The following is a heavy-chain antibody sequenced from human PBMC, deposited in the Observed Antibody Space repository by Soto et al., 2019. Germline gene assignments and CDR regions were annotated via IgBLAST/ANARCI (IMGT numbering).Heavy chain of an antibody. Sequence: SETLSLTCTVSGGSISSYYWSWIRQPPGKGLEWIGYIYYSGSTNYNPSLKSRVTISVDTSKNQFSLKLSSVTAADTAVYYCARVQSTSIAARSFDYWGQGTLVTVSS. CDR2: IYYSGST. D-gene: IGHD6-6*01. V-gene: IGHV4-59*01. J-gene: IGHJ4*02. CDR1: GGSISSYY. CDR3: ARVQSTSIAARSFDY.